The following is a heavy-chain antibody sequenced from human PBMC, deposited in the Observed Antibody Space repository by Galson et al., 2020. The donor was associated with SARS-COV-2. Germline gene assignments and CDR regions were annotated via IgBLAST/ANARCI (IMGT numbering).Heavy chain of an antibody. J-gene: IGHJ4*02. D-gene: IGHD3-22*01. CDR3: AKRDNSGRYFDY. CDR2: FRGSGLT. Sequence: GGSLRLSCAASGFSFSSYDMSWVRQAPGKGMEWVSTFRGSGLTLYADYVKGRFTISRDNSKNTLYLRVDSLRAEDTAVDYCAKRDNSGRYFDYWGQGTLLIVSA. CDR1: GFSFSSYD. V-gene: IGHV3-23*01.